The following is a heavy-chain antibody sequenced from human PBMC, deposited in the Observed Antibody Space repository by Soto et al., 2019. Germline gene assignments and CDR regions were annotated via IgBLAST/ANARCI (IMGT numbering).Heavy chain of an antibody. CDR3: ASTVNTAHTYYFYGMDV. Sequence: QVQLVESGGGVVQPGRSLRLSCAASGFTFSSYGMHWVRQAPGKGLEWVAVISYDGSNKYYADSVKGRFTISRDNSKNTLYLQMNSLRAEDTAVYYCASTVNTAHTYYFYGMDVW. J-gene: IGHJ6*01. D-gene: IGHD4-17*01. CDR1: GFTFSSYG. V-gene: IGHV3-30*03. CDR2: ISYDGSNK.